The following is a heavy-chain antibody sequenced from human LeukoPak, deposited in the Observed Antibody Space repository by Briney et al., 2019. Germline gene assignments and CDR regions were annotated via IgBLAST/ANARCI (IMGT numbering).Heavy chain of an antibody. CDR1: GFTFSSYS. V-gene: IGHV4-59*01. J-gene: IGHJ4*02. Sequence: GSLRLSCAASGFTFSSYSMNWVRQPPGKGLEWIGYFYHSGSTNYNPSLKSRVTISVDTSKNHFSLKLSSVTAADTAVYYCARGQWLPVFDFWGQGTLVTVSS. D-gene: IGHD3-22*01. CDR2: FYHSGST. CDR3: ARGQWLPVFDF.